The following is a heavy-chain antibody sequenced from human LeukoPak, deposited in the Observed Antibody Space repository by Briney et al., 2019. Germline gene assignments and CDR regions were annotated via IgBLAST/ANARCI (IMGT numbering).Heavy chain of an antibody. V-gene: IGHV4-59*01. CDR1: GGSISSYY. Sequence: SETLSLTCTVSGGSISSYYRSWIRQPPGKGLEWIGYIYYSGSTNYNPSLKSRVTISVDTSKNQFSLKLSSVTAADTAVYYCARARGYYPYFDYWGQGTLVTVSS. CDR3: ARARGYYPYFDY. J-gene: IGHJ4*02. D-gene: IGHD1-26*01. CDR2: IYYSGST.